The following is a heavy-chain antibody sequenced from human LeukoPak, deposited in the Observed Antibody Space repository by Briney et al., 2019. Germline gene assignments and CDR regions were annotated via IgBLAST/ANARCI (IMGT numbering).Heavy chain of an antibody. CDR1: GDSFSTYY. V-gene: IGHV4-4*07. J-gene: IGHJ4*02. Sequence: SETLSLTCTVSGDSFSTYYWSWIRQPAGKGLEWIGHIYTSGTTNYNPSLKSRVTMSIDTSKNQFSLKLSSITAADTAVYYRARDAKYYYGSRTYFFFEYWGQGTLLTVSS. D-gene: IGHD3-10*01. CDR2: IYTSGTT. CDR3: ARDAKYYYGSRTYFFFEY.